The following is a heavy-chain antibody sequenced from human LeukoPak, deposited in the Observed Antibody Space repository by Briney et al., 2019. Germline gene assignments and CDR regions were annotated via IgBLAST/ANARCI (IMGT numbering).Heavy chain of an antibody. CDR3: ARHYCGGDCYSRWYFDL. J-gene: IGHJ2*01. D-gene: IGHD2-21*02. V-gene: IGHV4-4*07. CDR2: VYSSVSA. Sequence: SETLSLTCTVSGGSISNYYWSWIRQPAGKGLEWIGRVYSSVSANYNPSLKSRVTMSVDTSKNQFSLKLSSVTAADTAVYYCARHYCGGDCYSRWYFDLWGRGTLVTVSS. CDR1: GGSISNYY.